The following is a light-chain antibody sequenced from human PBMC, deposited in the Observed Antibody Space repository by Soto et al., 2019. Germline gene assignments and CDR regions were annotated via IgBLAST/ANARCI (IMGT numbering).Light chain of an antibody. CDR2: DAS. V-gene: IGKV3-11*01. J-gene: IGKJ1*01. CDR1: QSVSNY. CDR3: QQRRNWPRT. Sequence: DIVLTQSPDTLSSSPGERATLSCRASQSVSNYLAWYQQKPGQAPRLLVYDASKRATGIPARFSGSGSGTDFTLTISSLEPEDFAVYYCQQRRNWPRTFGQGTKVEIK.